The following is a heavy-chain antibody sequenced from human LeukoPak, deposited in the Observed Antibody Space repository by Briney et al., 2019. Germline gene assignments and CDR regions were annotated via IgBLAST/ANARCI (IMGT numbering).Heavy chain of an antibody. Sequence: GGSLRLSCAASGFTFSSYAMHWVRQAPGKGLEWVAVISYDGSNKYYADSVKGRFTISRDNSKNTLYLQMNSLRAEDTAVYYCARALEVSYFDCWGQGTLVTVSS. V-gene: IGHV3-30-3*01. J-gene: IGHJ4*02. CDR1: GFTFSSYA. CDR3: ARALEVSYFDC. D-gene: IGHD2-21*01. CDR2: ISYDGSNK.